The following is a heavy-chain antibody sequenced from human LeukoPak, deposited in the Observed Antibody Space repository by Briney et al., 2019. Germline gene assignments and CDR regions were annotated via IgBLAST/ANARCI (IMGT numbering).Heavy chain of an antibody. J-gene: IGHJ4*02. V-gene: IGHV6-1*01. Sequence: SQTLSLTCAISGDSVSSNSAAWSWIRQSPSRGLEWLGRTYYRSKWYNEYALSVKSRLTINPDTSKNHFSLQLNSVTPEDTAVYYCAGLSYTYVPIWGQGTLVTVSS. CDR1: GDSVSSNSAA. CDR2: TYYRSKWYN. D-gene: IGHD5-18*01. CDR3: AGLSYTYVPI.